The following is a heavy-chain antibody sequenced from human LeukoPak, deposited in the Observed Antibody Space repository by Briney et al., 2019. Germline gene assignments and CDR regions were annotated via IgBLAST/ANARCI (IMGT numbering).Heavy chain of an antibody. Sequence: PSETLSLTCGVYGGSFTDYYWSWIRQPPGKGLEWIGYIYYSGSTNYNPSLKSRVTISVDTSKNQFSLKLSSVTAADTAVYYCARIIRGVPAATEPFYYYYMDVWGQGTTVTVSS. CDR1: GGSFTDYY. V-gene: IGHV4-59*01. J-gene: IGHJ6*03. CDR2: IYYSGST. D-gene: IGHD2-2*01. CDR3: ARIIRGVPAATEPFYYYYMDV.